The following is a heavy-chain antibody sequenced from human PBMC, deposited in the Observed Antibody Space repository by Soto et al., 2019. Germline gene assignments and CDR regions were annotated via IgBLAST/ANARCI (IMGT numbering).Heavy chain of an antibody. J-gene: IGHJ4*02. Sequence: QVQLVESGGGVVQPGRSLRLSCAASGFTFSSYGMHWVRQAPGKGLEWVAVISYDGSNKYYADSVKGRFTISRDNSKNTLDLQMNSLRAEDTAVYYCAKDMRFAFDYWGQGTLVTVSS. CDR2: ISYDGSNK. CDR1: GFTFSSYG. V-gene: IGHV3-30*18. D-gene: IGHD3-10*01. CDR3: AKDMRFAFDY.